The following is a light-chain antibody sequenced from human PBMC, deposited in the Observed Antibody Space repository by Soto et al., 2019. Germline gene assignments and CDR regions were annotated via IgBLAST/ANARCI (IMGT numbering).Light chain of an antibody. Sequence: IVLTQSPGTLSLSPGERATLSCGASQSVTNNFLAWYQQKPGQAPRLLIYGASSTATGVPDGFSGSGSGTDFTATISRLEPADLAGYYSKHYGTPLFSFGPGTKVDIK. CDR1: QSVTNNF. J-gene: IGKJ3*01. CDR3: KHYGTPLFS. V-gene: IGKV3-20*01. CDR2: GAS.